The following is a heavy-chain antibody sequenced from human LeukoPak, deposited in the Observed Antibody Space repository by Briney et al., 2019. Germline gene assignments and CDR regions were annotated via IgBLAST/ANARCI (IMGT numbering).Heavy chain of an antibody. CDR1: GGSFSGYY. D-gene: IGHD3-10*01. Sequence: SETLSLTCAVYGGSFSGYYWNWIRQPPGKGLEWIGEINHSGSTNYNPSLKSRVTISVDTSKNQFSLKLSSVTAADTAVYYCARGTSGYYGSGSYRLYYFDYWGQGTLVTVSS. CDR2: INHSGST. CDR3: ARGTSGYYGSGSYRLYYFDY. V-gene: IGHV4-34*01. J-gene: IGHJ4*02.